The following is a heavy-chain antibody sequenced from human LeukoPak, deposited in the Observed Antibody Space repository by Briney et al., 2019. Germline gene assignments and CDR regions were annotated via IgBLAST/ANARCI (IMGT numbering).Heavy chain of an antibody. CDR3: ARVSESGYDLGDQLDY. V-gene: IGHV1-8*01. D-gene: IGHD5-12*01. CDR2: MNPNSGNT. Sequence: ASVKVSCKASGYTFTSYDINWVRQATGQGLEWMGWMNPNSGNTGYAQEFQGRVTMTRNTSISTAYMELSSLRSEDTAVYYCARVSESGYDLGDQLDYWGQGTLVTVSS. CDR1: GYTFTSYD. J-gene: IGHJ4*02.